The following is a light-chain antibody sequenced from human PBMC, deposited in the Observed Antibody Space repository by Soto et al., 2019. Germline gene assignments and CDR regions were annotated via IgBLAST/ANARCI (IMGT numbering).Light chain of an antibody. CDR2: NAS. CDR1: QSVSDNN. V-gene: IGKV3-11*01. Sequence: EVVLTQSPGTLPLAPGDRFALSCSASQSVSDNNLAWYQLRPGQPPRLLIYNASNRTTGIPARFSGSGSGTDFTLTISSLEPEDFAVYYCQQRGDWPPITFGQGTRLEIK. J-gene: IGKJ5*01. CDR3: QQRGDWPPIT.